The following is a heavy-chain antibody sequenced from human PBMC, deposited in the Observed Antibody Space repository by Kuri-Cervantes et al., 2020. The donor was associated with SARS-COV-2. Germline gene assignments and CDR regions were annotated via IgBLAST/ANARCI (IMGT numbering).Heavy chain of an antibody. V-gene: IGHV3-21*04. CDR2: ISSSSSYI. CDR3: AKSGTKHSSPQSYFDY. D-gene: IGHD6-13*01. Sequence: GESLKISCAASGFTFSSYSMNWVRQAPGKGLEWVSSISSSSSYIYYADSVKGRFTISRDNAKNSLYLQMNSLRAEDTAVYYCAKSGTKHSSPQSYFDYWGQGTLVTGSS. J-gene: IGHJ4*02. CDR1: GFTFSSYS.